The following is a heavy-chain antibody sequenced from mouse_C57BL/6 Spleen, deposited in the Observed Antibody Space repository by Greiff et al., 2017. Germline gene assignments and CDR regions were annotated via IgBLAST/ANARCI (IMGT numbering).Heavy chain of an antibody. Sequence: VQLQQSGPELVKPGASVKISCKASGYAFSSSWMNWVKQKPGKGLEWIGRIYPGDGDTNYNGKFKGKATLTADKSSSTAYMQLSSLTSEDSAVYFCAREGDYYGSPYWYFDVWGTGTTVTVSS. CDR2: IYPGDGDT. CDR1: GYAFSSSW. CDR3: AREGDYYGSPYWYFDV. D-gene: IGHD1-1*01. J-gene: IGHJ1*03. V-gene: IGHV1-82*01.